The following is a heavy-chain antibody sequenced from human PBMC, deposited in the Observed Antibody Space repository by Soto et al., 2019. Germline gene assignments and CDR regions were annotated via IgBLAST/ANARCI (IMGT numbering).Heavy chain of an antibody. CDR3: ERSTQCIASLEFDF. J-gene: IGHJ4*02. D-gene: IGHD6-13*01. Sequence: SVKVTCKASGNTSTNYFLHLERQAPGQGLEWMGWVNPDNGGTVYAQKFHGRLTMARDTPVTTVDMELSGLRSGDTAVYYCERSTQCIASLEFDFWGQGPLV. V-gene: IGHV1-2*02. CDR1: GNTSTNYF. CDR2: VNPDNGGT.